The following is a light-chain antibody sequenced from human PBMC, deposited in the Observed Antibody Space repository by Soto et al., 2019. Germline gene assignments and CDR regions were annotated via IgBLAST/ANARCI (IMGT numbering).Light chain of an antibody. J-gene: IGKJ1*01. Sequence: EIVLTQSPGTLSLSPGERATLSCRASQSVSSSYLAWYQQKPGQAPRLLIYGASSRATGIPDRFSGSGYGTDFTLTISRLEPEDFAVYYCQQYGSSPQTFGQGTKVEMK. CDR2: GAS. CDR1: QSVSSSY. V-gene: IGKV3-20*01. CDR3: QQYGSSPQT.